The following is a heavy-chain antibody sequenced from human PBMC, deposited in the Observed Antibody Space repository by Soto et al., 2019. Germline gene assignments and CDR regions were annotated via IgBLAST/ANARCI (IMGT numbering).Heavy chain of an antibody. D-gene: IGHD2-21*01. Sequence: PSETLSLTCTVSGGSISSYYWSWIRQPPGKGLEWIGYIYYSGSTNYNPSLKSRVTISVDTSKNQFSLKLSSVTAADTAVYYCARHNPGHIDYWGQGTLVTVSS. CDR2: IYYSGST. CDR3: ARHNPGHIDY. CDR1: GGSISSYY. V-gene: IGHV4-59*08. J-gene: IGHJ4*02.